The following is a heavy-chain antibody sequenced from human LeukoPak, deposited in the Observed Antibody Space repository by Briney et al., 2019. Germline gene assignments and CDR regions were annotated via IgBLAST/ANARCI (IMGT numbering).Heavy chain of an antibody. J-gene: IGHJ6*02. D-gene: IGHD6-19*01. V-gene: IGHV3-23*01. CDR1: GFTFSSYA. Sequence: GGSLRLSCAASGFTFSSYAMSWVRQAPGKGLEWVSAISGSGGSTYYAGSVKGRFTISRDNSKNTLYLQMNSLRAEDTAVYYCAKLYSSGWYPGYYYGMDVWGQGTTVTVSS. CDR3: AKLYSSGWYPGYYYGMDV. CDR2: ISGSGGST.